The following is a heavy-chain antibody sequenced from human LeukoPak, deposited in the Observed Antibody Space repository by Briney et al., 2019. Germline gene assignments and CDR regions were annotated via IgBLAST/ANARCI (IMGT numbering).Heavy chain of an antibody. CDR1: GFTFDDYA. V-gene: IGHV3-9*01. J-gene: IGHJ5*02. Sequence: GMSLTLSCAASGFTFDDYAMHWVPQAPGKGLEGVLGICWSSGSIGYADSVKGRFTISRDNAKNSRYLQMNSLRAEDTALYYCAKGAGRVNWFDPWGQGTLVTVSS. D-gene: IGHD6-13*01. CDR3: AKGAGRVNWFDP. CDR2: ICWSSGSI.